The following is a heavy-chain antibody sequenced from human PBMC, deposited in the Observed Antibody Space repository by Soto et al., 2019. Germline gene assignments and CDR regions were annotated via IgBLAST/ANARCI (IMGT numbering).Heavy chain of an antibody. D-gene: IGHD4-17*01. CDR1: GFTFSSYA. V-gene: IGHV3-23*01. Sequence: EVQLLESGGGLVQPGGSLRLSCAASGFTFSSYAMSWVRQAPGKGLAWVSAISGSGGSTYYADSVKGRFTISRDNSKNTLYLQMNSLSAEDTAVYYFAKFLSTTVTYYYYYGMDVWGQGTTVTVSS. CDR3: AKFLSTTVTYYYYYGMDV. CDR2: ISGSGGST. J-gene: IGHJ6*02.